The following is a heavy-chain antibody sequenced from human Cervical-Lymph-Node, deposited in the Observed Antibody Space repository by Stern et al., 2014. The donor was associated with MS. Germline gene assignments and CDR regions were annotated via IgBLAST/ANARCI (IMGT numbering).Heavy chain of an antibody. V-gene: IGHV4-39*01. CDR2: IYYSGST. CDR1: GGSISSSSYY. Sequence: QLQLQESGPGLVKPSETLSLTCTVSGGSISSSSYYWGWIRQPPGKGLEWIGSIYYSGSTYYNPSLKSRVTISGDTSKNQFSLKLSSVTAADTAVYYCARLLEDYWYFDLWGRGTLVTVSS. CDR3: ARLLEDYWYFDL. J-gene: IGHJ2*01.